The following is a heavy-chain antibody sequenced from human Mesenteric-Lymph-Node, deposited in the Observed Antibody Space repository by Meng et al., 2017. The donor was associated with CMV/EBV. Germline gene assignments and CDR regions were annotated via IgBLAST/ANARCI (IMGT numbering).Heavy chain of an antibody. V-gene: IGHV3-48*04. CDR3: ARDILRFLEWSIPQTLDY. CDR1: GFTFSSYS. J-gene: IGHJ4*02. CDR2: ISSSSSTI. Sequence: GVLKISCAASGFTFSSYSMNWVRQAPGKGLEWVSYISSSSSTIYYADSVKGRFTISRDNAKNSLYLQMNSLRAEDTAVYYCARDILRFLEWSIPQTLDYWGQGTLVTVSS. D-gene: IGHD3-3*01.